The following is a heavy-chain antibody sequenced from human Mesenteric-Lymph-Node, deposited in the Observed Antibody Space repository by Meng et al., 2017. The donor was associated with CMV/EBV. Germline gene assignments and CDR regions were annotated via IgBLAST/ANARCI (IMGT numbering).Heavy chain of an antibody. CDR2: IYPGDSDT. Sequence: GESLKISCQGSGYSFTSYWIGWVRQMPGKGLEWMGIIYPGDSDTRYSPSFQGQVTISADKSISTAYLQWSSLKASDTAMYYCARRPAAMINWFDPWGQGTLVTVSS. V-gene: IGHV5-51*01. J-gene: IGHJ5*02. CDR3: ARRPAAMINWFDP. D-gene: IGHD2-2*01. CDR1: GYSFTSYW.